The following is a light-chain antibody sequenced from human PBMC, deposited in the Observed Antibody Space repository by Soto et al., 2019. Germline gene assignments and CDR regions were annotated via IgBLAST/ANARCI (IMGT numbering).Light chain of an antibody. V-gene: IGKV3-20*01. Sequence: EFVLTQSPGTLSLSPGERATLSCRASLNVNSYLAWYQQKPGQAPRLLIYDASSRATGIPDRFSGSGSGTDFTLTISRLEPEDFAVYYCQQYGSSITFGQGTRLEIK. J-gene: IGKJ5*01. CDR2: DAS. CDR3: QQYGSSIT. CDR1: LNVNSY.